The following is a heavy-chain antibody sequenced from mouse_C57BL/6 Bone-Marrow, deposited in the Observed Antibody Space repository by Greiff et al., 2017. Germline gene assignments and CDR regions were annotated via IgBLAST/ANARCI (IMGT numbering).Heavy chain of an antibody. CDR1: GYAFSSSW. J-gene: IGHJ3*01. V-gene: IGHV1-82*01. CDR2: IYPGDGDT. D-gene: IGHD2-14*01. Sequence: QVQLQQSGPELVKPGASVKISCKASGYAFSSSWMNWVKQRPGKGLEWIGRIYPGDGDTNYNGKFKGKATLTADKSSSTAYMQLSSLTSEDSAVYFCARGVRGFAYWGQGTLVTVSA. CDR3: ARGVRGFAY.